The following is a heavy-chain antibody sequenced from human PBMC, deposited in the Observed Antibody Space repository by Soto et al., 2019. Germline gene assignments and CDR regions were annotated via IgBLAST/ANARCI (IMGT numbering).Heavy chain of an antibody. CDR2: ISNNGYDT. D-gene: IGHD4-17*01. J-gene: IGHJ3*02. V-gene: IGHV3-23*01. Sequence: GSLRLSCAASGFFFSNYAMNRVRQAPGKGLEWVSAISNNGYDTYYAESVRGRFTISRDNSINTLYLQMSRLRTEDTAVYYCAHPRGYGVFDAVDIWGQGTMVTVSS. CDR1: GFFFSNYA. CDR3: AHPRGYGVFDAVDI.